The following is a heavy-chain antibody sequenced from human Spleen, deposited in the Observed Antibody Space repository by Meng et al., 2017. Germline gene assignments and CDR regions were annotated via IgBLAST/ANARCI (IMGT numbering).Heavy chain of an antibody. D-gene: IGHD3-22*01. J-gene: IGHJ4*01. CDR3: ARGRGKHRYYYDSSGSDY. V-gene: IGHV1-2*06. CDR2: INPNSGGT. CDR1: GYTFTGYY. Sequence: ASVKVSCKASGYTFTGYYMHWVRQAPGQGLEWMGRINPNSGGTNYAQKFQGRVTMTRDTSISTAYMELSRLRSDDTAVYYCARGRGKHRYYYDSSGSDYWGHGNLVHGAS.